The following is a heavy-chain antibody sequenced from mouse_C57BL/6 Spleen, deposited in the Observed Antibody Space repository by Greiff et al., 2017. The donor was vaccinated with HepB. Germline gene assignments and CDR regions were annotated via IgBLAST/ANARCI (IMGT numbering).Heavy chain of an antibody. CDR2: IDPNSGGT. J-gene: IGHJ4*01. CDR1: GYTFTSYW. CDR3: ARRGKKIYYDYDDAMDY. D-gene: IGHD2-4*01. V-gene: IGHV1-72*01. Sequence: QVQLQQPGAELVKPGASVKLSCKASGYTFTSYWMHWVKQRPGRGLEWIGRIDPNSGGTKYNERFKSKATLTVDKPSSTAYMQLSSLTSEDSAVYYCARRGKKIYYDYDDAMDYWGQGTSVTVSS.